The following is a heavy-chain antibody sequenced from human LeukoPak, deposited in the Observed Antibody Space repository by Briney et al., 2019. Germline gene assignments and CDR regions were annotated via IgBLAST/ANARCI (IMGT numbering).Heavy chain of an antibody. D-gene: IGHD3-22*01. Sequence: SETLSLTCTVSGGSISSYYWSWIRQPPGKGLEWIGYIYYSGSTNYNPSLKSRVTISVDTSKNQFSLKLSSVTAADTAVYYCARVRMGSSGYYPSYAFDIWGQGTMVTVSS. V-gene: IGHV4-59*08. CDR3: ARVRMGSSGYYPSYAFDI. J-gene: IGHJ3*02. CDR1: GGSISSYY. CDR2: IYYSGST.